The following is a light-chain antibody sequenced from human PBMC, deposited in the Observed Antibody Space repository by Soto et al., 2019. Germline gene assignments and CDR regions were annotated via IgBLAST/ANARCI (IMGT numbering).Light chain of an antibody. V-gene: IGKV1-9*01. CDR1: QGISSY. CDR2: AAS. Sequence: IQLTQSPSSLSASVGDRVTITCRASQGISSYLAWYQQKPGKAPKLLIYAASTLQSGVPSRFSGSGSGTDFTLTISSLQPVDFATYYCQQLNSYPLTFGPGTKVDIK. J-gene: IGKJ3*01. CDR3: QQLNSYPLT.